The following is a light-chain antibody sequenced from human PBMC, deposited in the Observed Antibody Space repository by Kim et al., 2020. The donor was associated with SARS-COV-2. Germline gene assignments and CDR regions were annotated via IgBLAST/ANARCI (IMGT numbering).Light chain of an antibody. V-gene: IGLV3-19*01. CDR2: GKN. CDR3: NSRDSSGNHLVV. CDR1: VLRSYY. Sequence: LGQTVRITCQGDVLRSYYASWYQQKPGQAPVLVIYGKNNRPSGIPDRFSGSSSGNTASLTITGAQAEDEADYYCNSRDSSGNHLVVFGGGTQLTVL. J-gene: IGLJ2*01.